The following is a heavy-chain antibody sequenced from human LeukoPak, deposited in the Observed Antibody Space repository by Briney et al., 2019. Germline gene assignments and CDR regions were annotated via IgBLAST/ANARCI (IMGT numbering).Heavy chain of an antibody. CDR2: IIPIFGTA. V-gene: IGHV1-69*13. CDR1: GGTFSSYA. Sequence: ASVKVSFKASGGTFSSYAISWVRQAPGQGLEWMGGIIPIFGTANYAQKFQGRVTITADESTSTAYMELSSLRSEDTAVYYCARDRQLGSRLLMDYWGQGTLVTVSS. D-gene: IGHD2-15*01. J-gene: IGHJ4*02. CDR3: ARDRQLGSRLLMDY.